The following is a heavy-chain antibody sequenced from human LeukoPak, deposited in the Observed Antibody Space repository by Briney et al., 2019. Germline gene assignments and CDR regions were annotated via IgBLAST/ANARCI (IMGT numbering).Heavy chain of an antibody. CDR3: ARGKSDYYGSGRDYYYYMDV. Sequence: ASVKVSCKASGYTFTSYAMNWVRQAPGQGLEWMGWINTNTGNPTYAQGFTGRFVFSLDTSVSTAYLQISSLKAEDTAVYYCARGKSDYYGSGRDYYYYMDVWGKGTTVTVSS. CDR1: GYTFTSYA. D-gene: IGHD3-10*01. V-gene: IGHV7-4-1*02. J-gene: IGHJ6*03. CDR2: INTNTGNP.